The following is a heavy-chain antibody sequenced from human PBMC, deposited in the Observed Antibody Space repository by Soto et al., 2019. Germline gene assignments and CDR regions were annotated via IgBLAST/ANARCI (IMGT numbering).Heavy chain of an antibody. CDR1: GGSFSGYD. CDR2: INHSGST. J-gene: IGHJ4*02. CDR3: ARTRGYCINGVCYRY. V-gene: IGHV4-34*01. D-gene: IGHD2-8*01. Sequence: SETLSLTCAVYGGSFSGYDWSWIRQPPGKGLEWIGEINHSGSTNYNPSLKSRVTISVDTSKNQFSLKLSSVTAADTAVYYCARTRGYCINGVCYRYWGQGTQVTVSS.